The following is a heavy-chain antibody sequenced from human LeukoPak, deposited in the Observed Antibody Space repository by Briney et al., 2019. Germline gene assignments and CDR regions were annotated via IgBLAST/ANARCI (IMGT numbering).Heavy chain of an antibody. CDR2: IRYDGSNK. CDR1: GFTFSSYG. D-gene: IGHD3-3*01. J-gene: IGHJ5*02. Sequence: GGSLRLSCAASGFTFSSYGMHWVRQAPGKGLEWVAFIRYDGSNKYYADSVKGRFTISRDNSKNTLYLQMNSLRAEDTAVYYCAKDGSVLRSPGWFDPWGQGTLVTVSS. V-gene: IGHV3-30*02. CDR3: AKDGSVLRSPGWFDP.